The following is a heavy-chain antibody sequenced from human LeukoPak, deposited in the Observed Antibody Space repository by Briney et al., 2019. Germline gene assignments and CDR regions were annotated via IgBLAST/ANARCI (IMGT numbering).Heavy chain of an antibody. CDR2: ISSSSSYI. CDR1: GFTFSSYS. V-gene: IGHV3-21*01. J-gene: IGHJ6*02. D-gene: IGHD6-19*01. Sequence: GGSLRLSCAASGFTFSSYSMTWVRQAPGKGREWVSSISSSSSYIYYADSVKGRFTISRDNAKNSLYLQMNSLRAEDTAVYYCARVVAVAGRVHYYYGMDVWGQGTTVTVSS. CDR3: ARVVAVAGRVHYYYGMDV.